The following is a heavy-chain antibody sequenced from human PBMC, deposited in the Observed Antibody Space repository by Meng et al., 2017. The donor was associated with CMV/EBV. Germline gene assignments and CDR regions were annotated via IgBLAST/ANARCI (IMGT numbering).Heavy chain of an antibody. D-gene: IGHD6-13*01. CDR3: ARGGIAAAGSDFFDY. CDR1: GGAISSGGYY. J-gene: IGHJ4*02. V-gene: IGHV4-31*02. Sequence: GGAISSGGYYWSWIRKHPGKGLEWIGYIYYSGSTYYNPSLKSRVTISVDTSKNQFSLKLSSVTAADTAVYYCARGGIAAAGSDFFDYWGQGTLVTVSS. CDR2: IYYSGST.